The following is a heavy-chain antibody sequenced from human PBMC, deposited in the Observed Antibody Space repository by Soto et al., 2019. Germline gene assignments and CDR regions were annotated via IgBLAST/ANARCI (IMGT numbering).Heavy chain of an antibody. Sequence: EVQLLESGGGLVQPGGSLRLSCAASGFTFSTYAMNWVRQAPGKGLEWVSGISGSGDSTYYADSVKGRFTVSRDNSKSTLYLQMNSLRAEDTAVFYCAKERSSGWRFDYWGQGTMVTVSS. V-gene: IGHV3-23*01. D-gene: IGHD6-19*01. CDR1: GFTFSTYA. CDR2: ISGSGDST. CDR3: AKERSSGWRFDY. J-gene: IGHJ4*02.